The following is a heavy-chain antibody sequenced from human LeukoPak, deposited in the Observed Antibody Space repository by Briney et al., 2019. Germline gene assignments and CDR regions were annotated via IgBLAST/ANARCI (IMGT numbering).Heavy chain of an antibody. D-gene: IGHD2-8*01. V-gene: IGHV3-23*01. CDR1: GFTFSSYA. Sequence: GGSLRLSCAGSGFTFSSYAMSWVRQAPGKGLEWVSAISDTGATTYDAGSVKGRFTMSRDNSRSTLYLQMNSLRAEDTALYYCSKDTSIGRYCTNGVCSPFDYWGQGTLVTVSS. CDR3: SKDTSIGRYCTNGVCSPFDY. J-gene: IGHJ4*02. CDR2: ISDTGATT.